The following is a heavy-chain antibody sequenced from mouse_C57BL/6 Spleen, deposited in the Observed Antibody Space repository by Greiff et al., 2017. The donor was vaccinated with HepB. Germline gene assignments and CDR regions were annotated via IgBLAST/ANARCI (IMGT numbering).Heavy chain of an antibody. CDR2: IWTGGGT. CDR3: ARNYYGNYGYAMDY. D-gene: IGHD2-1*01. Sequence: VQGVESGPGLVAPSQRLSITCTVSGFSLTSYAISWVRQPPGKGLEWLGVIWTGGGTNYNSALKSRLSISKDNSKSQVFLKMNSLQTDDTARYYCARNYYGNYGYAMDYWGQGTSVTVSS. CDR1: GFSLTSYA. V-gene: IGHV2-9-1*01. J-gene: IGHJ4*01.